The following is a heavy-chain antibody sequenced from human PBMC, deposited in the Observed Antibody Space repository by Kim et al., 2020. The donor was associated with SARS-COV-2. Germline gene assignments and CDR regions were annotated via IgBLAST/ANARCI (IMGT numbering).Heavy chain of an antibody. V-gene: IGHV4-39*01. CDR3: ARQWWAAIVVVTHNWFDP. J-gene: IGHJ5*02. D-gene: IGHD3-22*01. Sequence: SETLSLTCTVSGGSISSSSYYWGWIRQPPGKGLEWIGSIYYSGSTYYNPSLKSRVTISVDTSKNQFSLKLSSVTAADTAVYYCARQWWAAIVVVTHNWFDPWGQGTLVTVSS. CDR1: GGSISSSSYY. CDR2: IYYSGST.